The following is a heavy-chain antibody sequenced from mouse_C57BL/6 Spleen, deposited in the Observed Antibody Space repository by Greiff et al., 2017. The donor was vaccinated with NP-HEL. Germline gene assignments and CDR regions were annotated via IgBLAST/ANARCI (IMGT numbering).Heavy chain of an antibody. J-gene: IGHJ2*01. CDR3: AGGDYDGFDY. V-gene: IGHV3-6*01. CDR2: ISYDGSN. CDR1: GYSITSGYY. D-gene: IGHD2-4*01. Sequence: EVQLVESGPGLVKPSQSLSLTCSVTGYSITSGYYWNWIRQFPGNKLEWMGYISYDGSNNYNPSLKNRISITRDTSKNQFFLKLNSVTTEDTATYYCAGGDYDGFDYWGQGTTLTVSS.